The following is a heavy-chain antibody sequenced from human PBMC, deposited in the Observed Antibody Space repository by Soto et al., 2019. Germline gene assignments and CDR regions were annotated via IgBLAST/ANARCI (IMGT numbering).Heavy chain of an antibody. J-gene: IGHJ3*02. CDR2: ISGSGGST. CDR1: GFTFSSYA. D-gene: IGHD3-9*01. Sequence: GESLKISCAASGFTFSSYAMSWVRQAPGKGLEWVSAISGSGGSTYYADSVKGRLTISRDNSKNTLYLQMNSLRAEDTAVYYCAKIGYFDWPGAFDIWGQGTMVTVSS. V-gene: IGHV3-23*01. CDR3: AKIGYFDWPGAFDI.